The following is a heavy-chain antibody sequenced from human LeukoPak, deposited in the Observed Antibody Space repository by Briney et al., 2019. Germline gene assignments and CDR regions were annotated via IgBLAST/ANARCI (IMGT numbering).Heavy chain of an antibody. CDR3: ASLGGTSSGDAFDI. CDR2: ISSSSSYI. J-gene: IGHJ3*02. D-gene: IGHD4-23*01. Sequence: PGGSLRLSCAASGSTFSSYSMNWVRQAPGKGLEWVSSISSSSSYIYYADSVKGRFTISRDNAKNSLYLQMNSLRAEDTAVYYCASLGGTSSGDAFDIWGQGTMVTVSS. V-gene: IGHV3-21*01. CDR1: GSTFSSYS.